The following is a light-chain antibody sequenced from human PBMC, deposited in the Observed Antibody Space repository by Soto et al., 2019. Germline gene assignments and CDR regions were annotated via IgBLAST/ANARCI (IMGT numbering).Light chain of an antibody. J-gene: IGLJ7*01. CDR2: EVS. CDR3: NSYRSSSTLYV. Sequence: QSALTQPASVSGSPGQSITISCTGTSSDVGSYNYVSWYQQHPGKAPKLMIYEVSNRPSGVSNRFSGSKSGNTASLTISGLQAEDEADYYCNSYRSSSTLYVFGAGTQLTVL. CDR1: SSDVGSYNY. V-gene: IGLV2-14*01.